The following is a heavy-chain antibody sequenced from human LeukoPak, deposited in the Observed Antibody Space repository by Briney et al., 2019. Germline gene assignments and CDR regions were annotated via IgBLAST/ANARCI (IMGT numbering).Heavy chain of an antibody. J-gene: IGHJ4*02. Sequence: ASVKVSCKASGYTFTGYYMHWVRQAPGQGLEWMGWINPNSGGTNYAQKFQGRVTMTRDTSISTAYMELSRLRSDDTAVHYCARADYYYDSSGYYYGYWGQGTLVTVSS. CDR2: INPNSGGT. D-gene: IGHD3-22*01. CDR1: GYTFTGYY. V-gene: IGHV1-2*02. CDR3: ARADYYYDSSGYYYGY.